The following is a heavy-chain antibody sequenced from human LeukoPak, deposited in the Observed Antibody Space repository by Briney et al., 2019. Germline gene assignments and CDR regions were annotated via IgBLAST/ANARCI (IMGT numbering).Heavy chain of an antibody. V-gene: IGHV4-59*02. J-gene: IGHJ6*02. CDR3: ARDPAVAGTLGYYYYGMDV. CDR1: GASVSSYY. Sequence: SETLSLTCTVSGASVSSYYWSWIRQPPGKGLEWIGYIYYSGSTNYNPSLKSRVTISMDTSKNQFSLKLSSVTAADTAVYYCARDPAVAGTLGYYYYGMDVWGQGTTVTVSS. D-gene: IGHD6-19*01. CDR2: IYYSGST.